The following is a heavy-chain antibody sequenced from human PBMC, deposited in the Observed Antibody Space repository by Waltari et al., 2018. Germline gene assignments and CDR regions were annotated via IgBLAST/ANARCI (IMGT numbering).Heavy chain of an antibody. V-gene: IGHV1-2*02. CDR1: GYSFTGYY. CDR3: AKDPAYCGGDCYPPMTSYYFDY. D-gene: IGHD2-21*01. Sequence: QVQLVQSGTEVKKPGASVKVSCKASGYSFTGYYIHWVRQAPGQGLEWMGWINPNSCGTNYAQKFQGRVTMTRDTSISTVYMELSTLTSGDTAVYFCAKDPAYCGGDCYPPMTSYYFDYWGQGTLVTVSS. CDR2: INPNSCGT. J-gene: IGHJ4*02.